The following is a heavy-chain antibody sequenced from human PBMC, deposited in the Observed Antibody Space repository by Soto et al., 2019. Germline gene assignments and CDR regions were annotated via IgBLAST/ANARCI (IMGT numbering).Heavy chain of an antibody. J-gene: IGHJ5*02. D-gene: IGHD1-26*01. CDR3: TLGGRFPRSWFDP. V-gene: IGHV4-34*01. Sequence: SETLSLTCGVYGGSFRDYNWIWVRQPPGKGLEWVGEVNHSGEDTYNPSLQSRLTISLDTSNNQFSLKMTSVTAADTAMYFCTLGGRFPRSWFDPCAQGTEVSVSS. CDR1: GGSFRDYN. CDR2: VNHSGED.